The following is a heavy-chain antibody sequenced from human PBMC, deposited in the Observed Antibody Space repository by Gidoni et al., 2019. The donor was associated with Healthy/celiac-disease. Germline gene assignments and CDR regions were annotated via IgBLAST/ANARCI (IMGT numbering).Heavy chain of an antibody. J-gene: IGHJ4*02. CDR3: ARGTKSYSGDYYPAGY. V-gene: IGHV3-30*03. Sequence: QVQLVESGGGVFQPGRSLRLSCSASGCTFSSYGLHWVRQAPVKGLEWVEVISYDGSNKYYADSGKGRFTISRDNSKNTLYLQMNSLRAEDTAVYYCARGTKSYSGDYYPAGYWGQGTLVTVSS. CDR1: GCTFSSYG. D-gene: IGHD4-17*01. CDR2: ISYDGSNK.